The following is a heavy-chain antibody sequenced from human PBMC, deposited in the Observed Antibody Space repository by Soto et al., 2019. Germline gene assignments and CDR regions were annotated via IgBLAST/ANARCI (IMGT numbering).Heavy chain of an antibody. D-gene: IGHD3-9*01. V-gene: IGHV1-69*13. Sequence: ASVKVSCKASGGTFSSYAISWVRQAPGQGLEWMGGIIPIFGTANYAQKFQGRVTITADESTITAYMELSSLRSEDTAVYYCARDDYDILTGYSNWGQGTLVTVSS. J-gene: IGHJ4*02. CDR3: ARDDYDILTGYSN. CDR2: IIPIFGTA. CDR1: GGTFSSYA.